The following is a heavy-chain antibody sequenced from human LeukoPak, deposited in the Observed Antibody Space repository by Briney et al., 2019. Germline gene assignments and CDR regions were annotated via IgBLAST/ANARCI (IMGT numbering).Heavy chain of an antibody. Sequence: GGSLRLSCAASGFTFSRYDMHWVRQAPGKGLEWVSAIGTAGDTYYPGSVKGRFTISRENAKNSLYLQMNSLRAGDTAVYYCAREADSSGWPHIDYWGQGTLVTVSS. CDR1: GFTFSRYD. J-gene: IGHJ4*02. V-gene: IGHV3-13*04. D-gene: IGHD6-19*01. CDR2: IGTAGDT. CDR3: AREADSSGWPHIDY.